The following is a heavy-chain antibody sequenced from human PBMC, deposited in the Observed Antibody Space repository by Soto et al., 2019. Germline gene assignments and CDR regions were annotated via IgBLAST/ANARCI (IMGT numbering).Heavy chain of an antibody. J-gene: IGHJ5*02. CDR3: SSTDWYRA. V-gene: IGHV4-4*02. D-gene: IGHD3-9*01. CDR2: IYHSGVT. CDR1: GVSISSSNW. Sequence: QVQLQESGPGLVKPSGTLSLTCAVSGVSISSSNWWTWVRQPPGKGLEWIGEIYHSGVTNYNPSLMSRATMSVDKSKNQFSLKLSSVTAADTAVYYCSSTDWYRAWGQGIRVTVSS.